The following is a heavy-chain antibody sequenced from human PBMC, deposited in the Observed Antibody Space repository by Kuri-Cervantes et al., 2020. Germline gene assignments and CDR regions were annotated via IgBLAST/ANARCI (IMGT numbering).Heavy chain of an antibody. J-gene: IGHJ5*02. Sequence: GGSLRLSCAASGFTFDDYAMHWVRQAPGKGLEWVSLISWDGGSTYYADSVKGRFTISRDNSKNSLYLQMNSLRAEDTAVYYCARGGHSGRFDPWGQGTLVTVSS. D-gene: IGHD6-19*01. V-gene: IGHV3-43D*04. CDR3: ARGGHSGRFDP. CDR2: ISWDGGST. CDR1: GFTFDDYA.